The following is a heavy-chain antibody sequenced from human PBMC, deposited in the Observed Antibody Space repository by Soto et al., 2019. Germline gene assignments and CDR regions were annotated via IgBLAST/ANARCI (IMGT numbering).Heavy chain of an antibody. CDR2: ISSNGVGT. D-gene: IGHD6-19*01. Sequence: EVQLVESGGGLVQPGGSLRLSCAASGLTFSNYAMDWVRQAPGKVLEYVSGISSNGVGTYYANSVKDRFTISRDNSMNTLYLQMGSLRAEDMAAYYCARREQSDYYYMDVWGKGTSVTVSS. J-gene: IGHJ6*03. CDR1: GLTFSNYA. CDR3: ARREQSDYYYMDV. V-gene: IGHV3-64*01.